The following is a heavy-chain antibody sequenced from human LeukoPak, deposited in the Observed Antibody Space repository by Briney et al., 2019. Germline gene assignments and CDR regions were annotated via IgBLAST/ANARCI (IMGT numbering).Heavy chain of an antibody. CDR3: ARVWRYYDSSGYSYYFDY. D-gene: IGHD3-22*01. CDR2: VNHSGST. Sequence: SETLSLTCAVYGGSFSGCYWSWIRQPPGKGLEWIGEVNHSGSTNYNPSLKSRVTISVDTSKNQFSLKLSSVTAADTAVYYCARVWRYYDSSGYSYYFDYWGQGTLVTVSS. V-gene: IGHV4-34*01. J-gene: IGHJ4*02. CDR1: GGSFSGCY.